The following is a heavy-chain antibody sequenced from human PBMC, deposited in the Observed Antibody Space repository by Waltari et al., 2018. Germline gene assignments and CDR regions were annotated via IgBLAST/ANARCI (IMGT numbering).Heavy chain of an antibody. V-gene: IGHV4-59*01. CDR3: ARTSIAARPAWFDP. J-gene: IGHJ5*02. D-gene: IGHD6-6*01. Sequence: QVQLQESGPGLVKPSETLSLTCTVSGGSISSYYWSWIRQPPGKGLEWIGSIYYSGSTNYNPSLKSRVTISVDTSKNQFSLKLSSVTAADTAVYYCARTSIAARPAWFDPWGQGTLVTVSS. CDR2: IYYSGST. CDR1: GGSISSYY.